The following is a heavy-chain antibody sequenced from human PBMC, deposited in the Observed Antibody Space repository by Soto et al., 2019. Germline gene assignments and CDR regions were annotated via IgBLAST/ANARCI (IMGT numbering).Heavy chain of an antibody. V-gene: IGHV1-3*01. J-gene: IGHJ6*02. CDR1: GYTFTSYA. CDR2: INAGNGNT. CDR3: ARGDIVVVVAALAYGMDV. Sequence: SVKVSCKASGYTFTSYAMHWVRQAPGQRLEWMGWINAGNGNTKYSQKFQGRVTITRDTSASTAYMVLSSLRSEDTAVYYCARGDIVVVVAALAYGMDVWGQGTTVTVSS. D-gene: IGHD2-15*01.